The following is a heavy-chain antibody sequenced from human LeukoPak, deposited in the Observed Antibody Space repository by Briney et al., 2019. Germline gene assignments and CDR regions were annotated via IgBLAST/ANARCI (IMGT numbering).Heavy chain of an antibody. CDR3: TRETGASYS. V-gene: IGHV3-66*01. CDR1: GFTVRSRY. D-gene: IGHD1-26*01. Sequence: GGSLRLSCAASGFTVRSRYMSWVRQAPEGKGLEWVSVIYSDGSTYYPDSVKGRFTISRDNSKNMLYLQMNSLRVEDTGVYYCTRETGASYSWGQGALVTVSS. J-gene: IGHJ4*02. CDR2: IYSDGST.